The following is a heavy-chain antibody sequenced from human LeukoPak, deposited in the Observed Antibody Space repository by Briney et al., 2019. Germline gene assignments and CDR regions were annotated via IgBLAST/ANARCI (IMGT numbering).Heavy chain of an antibody. Sequence: SETLSLTCTVSGGSIGGYYWSWIRQPPGKGLEWIGYIYYSGSTNYNPSLKSRVTISVDTSKNQFSLKLSSVTAADTAVYYCARGVIQLSTDAFDIWGQGTMVTVSS. CDR3: ARGVIQLSTDAFDI. CDR2: IYYSGST. CDR1: GGSIGGYY. V-gene: IGHV4-59*01. J-gene: IGHJ3*02. D-gene: IGHD5-18*01.